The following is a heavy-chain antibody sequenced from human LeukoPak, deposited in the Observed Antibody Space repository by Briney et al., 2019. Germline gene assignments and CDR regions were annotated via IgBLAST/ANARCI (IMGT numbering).Heavy chain of an antibody. V-gene: IGHV3-23*01. CDR2: ISYSGGSA. D-gene: IGHD6-25*01. CDR1: GSTFGDFG. CDR3: AQDDWTSSGRLDP. Sequence: GGSLRLSCAASGSTFGDFGMSWVRQAPGKGLEWVSSISYSGGSAYYADSVKGRFTISRDNSKNTLYLQVNTLRVEDTAIYYCAQDDWTSSGRLDPWGQGTLVTVSS. J-gene: IGHJ5*02.